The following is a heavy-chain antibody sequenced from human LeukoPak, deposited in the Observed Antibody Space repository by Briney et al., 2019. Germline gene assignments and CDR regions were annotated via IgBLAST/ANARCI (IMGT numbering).Heavy chain of an antibody. V-gene: IGHV1-69*05. CDR2: IIPIFGTA. CDR3: ARTTAMVTIFDY. CDR1: GGTFSSYA. J-gene: IGHJ4*02. Sequence: SVKVSCKASGGTFSSYAINWVRQAPGQGLEWMGGIIPIFGTANYAQKFQGRVTITRDTSASTAYMELSSLRSEDTAVYYCARTTAMVTIFDYWGQGTLVTVSS. D-gene: IGHD5-18*01.